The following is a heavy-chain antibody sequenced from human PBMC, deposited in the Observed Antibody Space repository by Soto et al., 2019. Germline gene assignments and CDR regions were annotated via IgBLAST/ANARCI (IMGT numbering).Heavy chain of an antibody. CDR3: ARDMPIYGSGSYYKPQYNWFDP. Sequence: SGGSLRLSCASSGFTFSSYSMNLVRQAPGKGLEWVSSISSSSSYIYYADSVKGRFTISRDNAKNSLYLQMNSLRAEDTAVYYCARDMPIYGSGSYYKPQYNWFDPWGQGTLVTVSS. V-gene: IGHV3-21*01. CDR1: GFTFSSYS. D-gene: IGHD3-10*01. CDR2: ISSSSSYI. J-gene: IGHJ5*02.